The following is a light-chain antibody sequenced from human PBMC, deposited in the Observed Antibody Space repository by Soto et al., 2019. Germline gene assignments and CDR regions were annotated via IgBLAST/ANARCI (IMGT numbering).Light chain of an antibody. V-gene: IGKV3-20*01. CDR2: GAS. CDR1: QSLRNTY. CDR3: QQYSTSSRT. Sequence: EIVLTQSPGTLSLSPGERATLSCRASQSLRNTYLAWYQQKPGQAPRLLIYGASSRATGIPDRFSGSGSGTDFTLTISRLEPEDSAVYYCQQYSTSSRTFGQGTKVEIK. J-gene: IGKJ1*01.